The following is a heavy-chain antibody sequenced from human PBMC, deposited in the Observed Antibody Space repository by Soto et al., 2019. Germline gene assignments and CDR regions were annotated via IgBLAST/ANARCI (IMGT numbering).Heavy chain of an antibody. J-gene: IGHJ4*02. CDR2: ISGGSDFI. D-gene: IGHD6-19*01. Sequence: EVQLVESGGGLVKPGGSLRLSCEASGFAFSNFAMNWVRQAPGKGLEWVSSISGGSDFIYYTDSVKGRFTISRDNAKNTLYLQMTGLGGDDTAVYYFARDLLSGANYYAYWGQGTLVTVSS. CDR1: GFAFSNFA. V-gene: IGHV3-21*01. CDR3: ARDLLSGANYYAY.